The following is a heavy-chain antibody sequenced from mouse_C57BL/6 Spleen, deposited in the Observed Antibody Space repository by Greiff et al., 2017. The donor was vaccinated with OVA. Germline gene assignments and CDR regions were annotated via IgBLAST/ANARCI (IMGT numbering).Heavy chain of an antibody. CDR1: GYSITSGYY. D-gene: IGHD2-4*01. V-gene: IGHV3-6*01. J-gene: IGHJ2*01. Sequence: EVQLQESGPGLVKPSQSLSLTCSVTGYSITSGYYWNWIRQFPGNKLEWMGYISYDGSNNYNPSLENRISITRDTSKNQFFLKLNSVTTEDTATYYCAREDYDGAPFDYWGQGTTLTVSS. CDR2: ISYDGSN. CDR3: AREDYDGAPFDY.